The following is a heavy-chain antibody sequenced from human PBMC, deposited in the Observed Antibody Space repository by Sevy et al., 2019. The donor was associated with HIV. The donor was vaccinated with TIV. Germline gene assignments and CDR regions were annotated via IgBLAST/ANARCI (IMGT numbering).Heavy chain of an antibody. CDR3: AKDLYYYDSSGYYTFYY. D-gene: IGHD3-22*01. J-gene: IGHJ4*02. CDR2: ISGSGGST. V-gene: IGHV3-23*01. CDR1: GFTFSSYA. Sequence: GGSLRLSCAASGFTFSSYAMSWVRQAPGKGLEWVSAISGSGGSTYYADSVKGRFTISRDNSKNTLYLQMNSLRAEDTAVYYCAKDLYYYDSSGYYTFYYWGQGTLVTVSS.